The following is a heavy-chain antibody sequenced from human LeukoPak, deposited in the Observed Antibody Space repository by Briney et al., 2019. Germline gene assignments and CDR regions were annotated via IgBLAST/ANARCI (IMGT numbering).Heavy chain of an antibody. CDR1: GYTFTSYW. Sequence: GESLKISCQGSGYTFTSYWIAWVRQMPGEGLEWMGIIYPGDSDTRYSPSFQGQATISADKSISTALLQWSSLKASDSAMYYCASLRSYSDAFDIWGQGTMVTVSS. J-gene: IGHJ3*02. CDR3: ASLRSYSDAFDI. D-gene: IGHD2-21*01. V-gene: IGHV5-51*01. CDR2: IYPGDSDT.